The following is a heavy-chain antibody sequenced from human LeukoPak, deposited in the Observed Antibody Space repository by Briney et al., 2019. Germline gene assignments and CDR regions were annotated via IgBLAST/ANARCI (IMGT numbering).Heavy chain of an antibody. D-gene: IGHD2-15*01. CDR3: ARGLIRCIGGGICYSLYYYGMDV. V-gene: IGHV4-34*01. Sequence: SETLSLTCAVSGGSFSGYYWSWVRQPPGKGLEWIGEINHSGSTNYNLSLKRRVTISVETSKNQFSLKLSSVTAADTAVYSCARGLIRCIGGGICYSLYYYGMDVWGQGTTVTVSS. CDR2: INHSGST. J-gene: IGHJ6*02. CDR1: GGSFSGYY.